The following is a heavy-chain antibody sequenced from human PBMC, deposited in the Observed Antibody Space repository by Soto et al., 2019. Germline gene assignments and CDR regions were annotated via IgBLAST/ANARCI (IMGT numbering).Heavy chain of an antibody. CDR2: ISGSGGST. V-gene: IGHV3-23*01. Sequence: GGSLRLSCAASGFTFSSYAMSWVRQAPGKGLEWVSGISGSGGSTYYADSVKGRFPISRDNSKNTLYLQMNSLRADDTAVYYCAKNYDSSGYYLLVDYRAQGTQVTVSS. J-gene: IGHJ4*02. D-gene: IGHD3-22*01. CDR3: AKNYDSSGYYLLVDY. CDR1: GFTFSSYA.